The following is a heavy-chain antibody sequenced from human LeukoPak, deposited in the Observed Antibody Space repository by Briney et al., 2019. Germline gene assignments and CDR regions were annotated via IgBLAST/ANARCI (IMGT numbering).Heavy chain of an antibody. V-gene: IGHV5-51*01. CDR3: ARVVDGYSSGWYGALVAEANWFDP. CDR2: IYPGDSDT. J-gene: IGHJ5*02. Sequence: GESLKISCKGSGYSFTNYWIGWVRQMPGKGLEWMGIIYPGDSDTRYSPSFQGQVTISADKSISTAYLQWSSLKASDTAMYYCARVVDGYSSGWYGALVAEANWFDPWGQGTLVTVSS. D-gene: IGHD6-19*01. CDR1: GYSFTNYW.